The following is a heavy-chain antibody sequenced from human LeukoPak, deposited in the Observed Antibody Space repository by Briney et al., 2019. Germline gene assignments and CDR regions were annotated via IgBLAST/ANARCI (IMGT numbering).Heavy chain of an antibody. CDR3: ARGYYDYVWGSYRPRAFDY. CDR1: GFTFSDYG. Sequence: GGSLRLSCAASGFTFSDYGMHWVRQAPGKGLEWVAFIRHDGSNTYYADSVRVRFTISRDNFKKMLYLQVNSLRAEDTAVYYCARGYYDYVWGSYRPRAFDYWGQGTLVTVSS. J-gene: IGHJ4*02. CDR2: IRHDGSNT. D-gene: IGHD3-16*02. V-gene: IGHV3-30*02.